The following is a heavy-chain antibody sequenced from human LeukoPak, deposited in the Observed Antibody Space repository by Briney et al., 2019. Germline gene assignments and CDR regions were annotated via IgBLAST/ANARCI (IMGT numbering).Heavy chain of an antibody. J-gene: IGHJ3*02. CDR3: VRGPRYYDDSGFHYGVFDI. CDR2: IYSDNT. D-gene: IGHD3-16*01. Sequence: GGSLRLSCTVSGFTVSSNSMSWVRQAPGKGLEWVSFIYSDNTHYSDSVKGRFTISRDNSKNTLYLQMNSLRAEDTAVYYCVRGPRYYDDSGFHYGVFDIWGQGTVVTVSS. CDR1: GFTVSSNS. V-gene: IGHV3-53*01.